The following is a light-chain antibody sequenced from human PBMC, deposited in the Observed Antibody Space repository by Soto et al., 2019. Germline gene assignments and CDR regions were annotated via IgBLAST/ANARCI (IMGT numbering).Light chain of an antibody. V-gene: IGLV2-14*03. Sequence: QSALTQPASVSGSPGQSITISCTGTSRDIGGYRYVSWYQHHPGKAPKLMIYDVSNRPSGVSNRFSGSKSGNTASLTISGLQADVEAYYYCSSYTTSSPVFGGGTKLTVL. CDR1: SRDIGGYRY. J-gene: IGLJ2*01. CDR2: DVS. CDR3: SSYTTSSPV.